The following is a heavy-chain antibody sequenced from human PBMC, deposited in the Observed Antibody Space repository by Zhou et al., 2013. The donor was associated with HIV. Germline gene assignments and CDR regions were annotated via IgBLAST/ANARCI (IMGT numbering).Heavy chain of an antibody. CDR1: GGTFSSYA. CDR2: INPNSGGT. CDR3: ARALSTRWIGGGFFYMDV. V-gene: IGHV1-2*02. Sequence: QVQLVQSGAEVKKPGSSVKVSCKASGGTFSSYAINWVRQAPGQGLEWMGWINPNSGGTNYAQKFQGRVTMTRDTSISTVYMELSSLTSDDTAVYYCARALSTRWIGGGFFYMDVWGKGTTVTVS. D-gene: IGHD6-19*01. J-gene: IGHJ6*03.